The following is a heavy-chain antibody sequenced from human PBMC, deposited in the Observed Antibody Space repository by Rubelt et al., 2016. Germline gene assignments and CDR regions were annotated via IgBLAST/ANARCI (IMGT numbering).Heavy chain of an antibody. CDR3: ARDRKEAAADYYFDH. V-gene: IGHV3-74*01. J-gene: IGHJ4*02. Sequence: EVQLVESGGGLVQPGGSLRLSCVASGFTFSSNWMHLVRQAPGNGLVWVSRINTDGTTIAYADAVKGRFTISRDNAKNTLYLQMNSLRAEDTAVDYCARDRKEAAADYYFDHWGQGTLVTVSS. D-gene: IGHD6-13*01. CDR1: GFTFSSNW. CDR2: INTDGTTI.